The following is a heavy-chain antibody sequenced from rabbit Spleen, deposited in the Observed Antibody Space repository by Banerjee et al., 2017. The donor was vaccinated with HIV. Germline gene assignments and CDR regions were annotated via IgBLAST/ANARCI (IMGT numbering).Heavy chain of an antibody. Sequence: QEQLEESGGDLVKPGGSLTLTCKASGFSFSSSYWIFWVRQAPGKGLEWIACINTATGKAVYASWAKGRFTISKTSSTTVTLQMTSLTAADTATYFCARGPTSGDYFFNLWGQGTLVTVS. CDR1: GFSFSSSYW. J-gene: IGHJ4*01. V-gene: IGHV1S45*01. CDR3: ARGPTSGDYFFNL. D-gene: IGHD1-1*01. CDR2: INTATGKA.